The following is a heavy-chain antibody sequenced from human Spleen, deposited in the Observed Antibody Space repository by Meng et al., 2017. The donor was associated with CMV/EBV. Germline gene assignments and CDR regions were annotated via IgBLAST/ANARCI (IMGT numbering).Heavy chain of an antibody. V-gene: IGHV4-34*01. CDR1: SGSLSDYF. CDR3: ARGRTDFDS. CDR2: ISHSGRT. D-gene: IGHD1-1*01. Sequence: LARTCAVYSGSLSDYFWSWIRQSAGKGLEWIGDISHSGRTNDNPSLKSRVTISVDTSSNQFFLKVTSVTAADTAVYYCARGRTDFDSWGQGTLVTVSS. J-gene: IGHJ4*02.